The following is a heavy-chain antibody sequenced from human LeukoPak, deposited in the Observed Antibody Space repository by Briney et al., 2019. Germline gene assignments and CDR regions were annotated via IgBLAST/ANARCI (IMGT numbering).Heavy chain of an antibody. CDR3: ARDAKYYFGSRTYFFFEY. D-gene: IGHD3-10*01. V-gene: IGHV4-4*07. CDR1: GGSFSTYY. CDR2: IYTSGTT. Sequence: SETLSLTCTVSGGSFSTYYWSWIRQPAGKGLEWIGHIYTSGTTNYNPSLKSRVTMSIDTSKNQFSLKLSSITAADTAVYYCARDAKYYFGSRTYFFFEYWGQGTPLTVSS. J-gene: IGHJ4*02.